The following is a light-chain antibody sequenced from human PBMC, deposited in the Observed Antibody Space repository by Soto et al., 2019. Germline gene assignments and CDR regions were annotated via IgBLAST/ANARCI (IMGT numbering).Light chain of an antibody. V-gene: IGKV3D-15*01. CDR3: QHYNSYSEA. CDR1: QSVSSN. CDR2: GAS. Sequence: EIVMTQSPATLSVSPGERATLSCRASQSVSSNFAWYQQKPGRAPRLLIYGASSRATGIPDRFSGSGSGTDFTLTISSLQPDDFATYYCQHYNSYSEAFGQGTKVDIK. J-gene: IGKJ1*01.